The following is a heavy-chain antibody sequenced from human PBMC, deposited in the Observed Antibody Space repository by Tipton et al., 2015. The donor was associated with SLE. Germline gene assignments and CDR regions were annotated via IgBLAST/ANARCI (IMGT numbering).Heavy chain of an antibody. Sequence: TLSLTCTVSGGSISSGSYYWTWIRQPTGKGLEWIGRIYTSGSTNYNPSLKSRVTITVDTSKNQFSLKLSSVTAADTAVYYCARGIAAAVTYYWGQGTLVTVSP. V-gene: IGHV4-61*02. J-gene: IGHJ4*02. CDR1: GGSISSGSYY. CDR3: ARGIAAAVTYY. CDR2: IYTSGST. D-gene: IGHD6-13*01.